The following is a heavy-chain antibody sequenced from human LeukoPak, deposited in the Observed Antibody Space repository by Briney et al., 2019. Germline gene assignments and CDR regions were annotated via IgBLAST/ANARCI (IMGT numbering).Heavy chain of an antibody. CDR3: ARGQTYYYDSSGYYYADY. Sequence: SETLSLTCAVYGGSFSGYYWSWIRQPPGKGLEWIGEINHSGSTNYNPSLKSRVTISVDTSKNQFSLKLSSVTAADTAVYYCARGQTYYYDSSGYYYADYWGQGTLVTVSS. J-gene: IGHJ4*02. CDR1: GGSFSGYY. V-gene: IGHV4-34*01. D-gene: IGHD3-22*01. CDR2: INHSGST.